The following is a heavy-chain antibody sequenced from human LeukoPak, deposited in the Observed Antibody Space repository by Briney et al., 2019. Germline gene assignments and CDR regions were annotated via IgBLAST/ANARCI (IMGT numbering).Heavy chain of an antibody. D-gene: IGHD2-2*01. CDR3: VRAAMPYIINGRRFDY. CDR2: SGTVGDT. CDR1: GFTSSAYD. Sequence: GGSLRLSCAASGFTSSAYDMHWVRQITGGGLEWVSTSGTVGDTFYSDSVKGRFTISRENAKNSVHLQMNSLRVEDSAIYFCVRAAMPYIINGRRFDYWGQGTLVTVSS. J-gene: IGHJ4*02. V-gene: IGHV3-13*04.